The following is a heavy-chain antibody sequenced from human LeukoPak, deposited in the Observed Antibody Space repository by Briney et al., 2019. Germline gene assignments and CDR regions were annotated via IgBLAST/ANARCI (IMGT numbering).Heavy chain of an antibody. J-gene: IGHJ4*02. CDR3: VRLMYSGTYNYFDY. D-gene: IGHD1-26*01. CDR2: THYSGST. CDR1: GASITSDTYY. Sequence: SETLSLTCTVSGASITSDTYYWGWIRHPPGKGLEWIGNTHYSGSTNYNPSLKIRVTISVDTSKSQFSLKLSSVTAADTAVYFCVRLMYSGTYNYFDYWGQGTLVTVSS. V-gene: IGHV4-39*01.